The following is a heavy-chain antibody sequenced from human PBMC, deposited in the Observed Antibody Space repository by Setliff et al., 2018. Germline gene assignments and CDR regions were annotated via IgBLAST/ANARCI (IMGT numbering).Heavy chain of an antibody. D-gene: IGHD3-16*01. CDR2: IKGKTDGLTT. CDR1: GLRFSDAW. V-gene: IGHV3-15*01. Sequence: GGSLRLSCAVSGLRFSDAWMNWVRQAPGKGLEWVGRIKGKTDGLTTDYAAPVKGRFTISRDDSKNTLYLQMNSLKTEDTAVYYCTTDPSPTFGGVIGAAFDIWGQGTMVTVS. J-gene: IGHJ3*02. CDR3: TTDPSPTFGGVIGAAFDI.